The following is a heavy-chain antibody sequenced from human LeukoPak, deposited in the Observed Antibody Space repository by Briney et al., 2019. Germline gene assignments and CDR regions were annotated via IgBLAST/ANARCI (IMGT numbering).Heavy chain of an antibody. V-gene: IGHV4-34*01. CDR3: ARGSLRKAVAGTRVPLGGMDV. Sequence: SETLSLTCAVYGGSFSGYYWSWIRQPPGKGLEWIGEINHSGSNNYHPSLKSRVTISVDPSKNQCSLKLSSVNAADTAVYYCARGSLRKAVAGTRVPLGGMDVWGKGTTVTVSS. CDR1: GGSFSGYY. D-gene: IGHD6-19*01. J-gene: IGHJ6*04. CDR2: INHSGSN.